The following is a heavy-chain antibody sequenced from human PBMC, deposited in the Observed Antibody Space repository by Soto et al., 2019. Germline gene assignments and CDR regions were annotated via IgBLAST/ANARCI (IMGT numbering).Heavy chain of an antibody. Sequence: KQSQTLSLTCAISGDSVSSNSAAWNWIRQSPSRGLEWLGRTYYRSKWYNDYAVSVKSRITINPDTSKNQFSLQLNSVTPEDTAVYYCARDNLESGSYPEYFQHWGQGTLVTVSS. CDR3: ARDNLESGSYPEYFQH. J-gene: IGHJ1*01. CDR1: GDSVSSNSAA. V-gene: IGHV6-1*01. CDR2: TYYRSKWYN. D-gene: IGHD1-26*01.